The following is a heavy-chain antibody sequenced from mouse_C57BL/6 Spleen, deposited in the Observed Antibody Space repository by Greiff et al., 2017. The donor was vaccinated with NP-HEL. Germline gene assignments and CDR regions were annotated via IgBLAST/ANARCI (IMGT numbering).Heavy chain of an antibody. CDR2: ISYDGSN. D-gene: IGHD1-1*01. CDR3: ARARDYGSSYWFAY. V-gene: IGHV3-6*01. CDR1: GYSITSGYY. J-gene: IGHJ3*01. Sequence: EVKLQESGPGLVKPSQSLSLTCSVTGYSITSGYYWNWIRQFPGNKLEWMGYISYDGSNNYNPSLKNRISITRDTSKNQFFLKLNSVTTEDTATYYCARARDYGSSYWFAYWGQGTLVTVSA.